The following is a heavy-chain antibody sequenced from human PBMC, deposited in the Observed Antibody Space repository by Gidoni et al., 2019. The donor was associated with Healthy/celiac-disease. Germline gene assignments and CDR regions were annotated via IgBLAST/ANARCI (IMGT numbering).Heavy chain of an antibody. Sequence: VQLQESGPGLVKPSPTLSLTFSPAGGSISRGSYSWNWIRQPAGKGLEWIGLIYTSGSTNYNPSLKSRVTISVDTSKNQFSLKLSSVTAADTAVYHCAREPLLDYYDSSGYLDYWGQGTLVTVSS. V-gene: IGHV4-61*02. D-gene: IGHD3-22*01. CDR1: GGSISRGSYS. J-gene: IGHJ4*02. CDR2: IYTSGST. CDR3: AREPLLDYYDSSGYLDY.